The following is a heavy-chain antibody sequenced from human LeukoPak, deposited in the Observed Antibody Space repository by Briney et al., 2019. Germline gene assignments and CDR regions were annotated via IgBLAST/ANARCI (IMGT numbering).Heavy chain of an antibody. Sequence: GRSLRLSCAASGSTFDDYAMHWVRQAPGKGLECVSGISWNSGSIGYADSVKGRFTISRDNAKNSLYLQMNSLRAEDTALYYCANAADGPSGSPYDYWGQGTLVTVSS. CDR3: ANAADGPSGSPYDY. CDR2: ISWNSGSI. D-gene: IGHD3-10*01. J-gene: IGHJ4*02. V-gene: IGHV3-9*01. CDR1: GSTFDDYA.